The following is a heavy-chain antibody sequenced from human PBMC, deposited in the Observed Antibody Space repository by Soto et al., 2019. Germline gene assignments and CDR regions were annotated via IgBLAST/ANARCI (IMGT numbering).Heavy chain of an antibody. CDR3: AKDSWINYDILTGYRGYYFDY. D-gene: IGHD3-9*01. V-gene: IGHV3-23*01. Sequence: GGSLRLSCAASGFTFSSYAMSWVRQAPGKGLEWVSAISGSGGSTYYADSVKGRFTISRDNSKNTLYLQMNSLRAEDTAVYYCAKDSWINYDILTGYRGYYFDYWGQGTLVTVSS. CDR1: GFTFSSYA. CDR2: ISGSGGST. J-gene: IGHJ4*02.